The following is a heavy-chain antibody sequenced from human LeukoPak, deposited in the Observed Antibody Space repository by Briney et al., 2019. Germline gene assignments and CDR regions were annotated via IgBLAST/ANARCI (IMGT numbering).Heavy chain of an antibody. CDR1: GGTFSSYA. D-gene: IGHD2-21*02. CDR2: IIPIFGTA. CDR3: AREGPENDAYCGGDCYSSLRYYYSMDV. V-gene: IGHV1-69*13. J-gene: IGHJ6*02. Sequence: SVKVSCKASGGTFSSYAISWVRQAPGQGLEWMGGIIPIFGTANHAQKFQGRVTITAEESTSTVYMELSSLRSEDTAVYYCAREGPENDAYCGGDCYSSLRYYYSMDVWGQETTVTVSS.